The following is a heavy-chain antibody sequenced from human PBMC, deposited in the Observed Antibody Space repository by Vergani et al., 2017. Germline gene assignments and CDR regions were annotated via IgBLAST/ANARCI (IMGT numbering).Heavy chain of an antibody. CDR2: ISWNSGSI. D-gene: IGHD2-2*01. J-gene: IGHJ4*02. CDR1: GFTFDDYA. Sequence: EVQLVESGGGLVQPGRSLRLSCAASGFTFDDYAMHWVRQAPGKGLEWVSGISWNSGSIGYADSVKGRFTISRDNAKNSLYLQMNSLRAEDTALYYCARHPNRYCSSTSCYFGYWGQGTLVTVSS. CDR3: ARHPNRYCSSTSCYFGY. V-gene: IGHV3-9*01.